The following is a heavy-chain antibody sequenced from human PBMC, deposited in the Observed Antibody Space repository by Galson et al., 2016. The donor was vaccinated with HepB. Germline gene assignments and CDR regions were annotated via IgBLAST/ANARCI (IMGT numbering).Heavy chain of an antibody. V-gene: IGHV4-34*01. CDR2: INHSGST. CDR1: GGSFSAYY. D-gene: IGHD3-10*02. J-gene: IGHJ2*01. CDR3: AGGATYYYVYRYFDL. Sequence: SETLSLTCTVYGGSFSAYYWSWIRQPPGKGLEWIGEINHSGSTNYTPSLKSRVTISVDTSKKQFSLKLTSVTAADTAVYYCAGGATYYYVYRYFDLWGRGTLVTVSS.